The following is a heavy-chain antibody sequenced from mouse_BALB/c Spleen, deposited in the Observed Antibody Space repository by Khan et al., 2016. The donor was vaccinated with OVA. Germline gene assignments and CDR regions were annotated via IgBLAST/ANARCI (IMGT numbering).Heavy chain of an antibody. CDR3: AREGLRGVAMDD. D-gene: IGHD2-4*01. CDR1: GYTFTSYD. Sequence: QVQLQQSGPELVKPGALVKISCKASGYTFTSYDINWVMQRPGQGLEWIGWIYPGDDSTKYNEKFKDKATLTADKSSSTAYMQLSSQTSDNSAVYFCAREGLRGVAMDDWGQGTSVTVSS. J-gene: IGHJ4*01. V-gene: IGHV1S56*01. CDR2: IYPGDDST.